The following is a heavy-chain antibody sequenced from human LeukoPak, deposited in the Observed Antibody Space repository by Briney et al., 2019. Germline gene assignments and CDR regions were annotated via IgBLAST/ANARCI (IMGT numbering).Heavy chain of an antibody. CDR3: TTLDY. CDR2: IKSKTEGGTT. V-gene: IGHV3-15*01. J-gene: IGHJ4*02. CDR1: GFTFSNAW. Sequence: GGSLRLSCAASGFTFSNAWMSWVRQAPGKGLEWVGRIKSKTEGGTTDYAAPVKGRFTISRDDSKNTLYLQMNSLKTEYTAVYYCTTLDYWGQGTLVSVSS.